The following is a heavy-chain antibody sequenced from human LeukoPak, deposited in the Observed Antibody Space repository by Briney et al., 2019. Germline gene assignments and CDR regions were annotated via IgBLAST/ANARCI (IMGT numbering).Heavy chain of an antibody. V-gene: IGHV3-21*01. CDR3: ARDGGLYCSGGSCS. CDR1: GFTFSSYS. J-gene: IGHJ4*02. D-gene: IGHD2-15*01. CDR2: ISSSSSYI. Sequence: PGGSLRLSCAASGFTFSSYSMNWVRQAPGKGLEWVSSISSSSSYIYYADSVKGRFTISRDNAKNSLYLQMNSLRAEDTAVYYCARDGGLYCSGGSCSWGQGTLVTVSS.